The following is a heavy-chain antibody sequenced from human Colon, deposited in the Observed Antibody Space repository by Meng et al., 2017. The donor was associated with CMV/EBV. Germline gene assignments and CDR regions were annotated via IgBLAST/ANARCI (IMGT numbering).Heavy chain of an antibody. V-gene: IGHV4-34*01. CDR2: INHSGST. D-gene: IGHD3-10*01. CDR1: GGSFSGYY. J-gene: IGHJ4*02. Sequence: QVQLQRVGAGLLKPSETLSLPCAVYGGSFSGYYWSWIRQPPGKGLEWIGEINHSGSTNYNPSLKSRVTISVDTSKNQFSLKLSSVTAADTAVYYCARGLYGSGRHQIDYWGQGTLVTVSS. CDR3: ARGLYGSGRHQIDY.